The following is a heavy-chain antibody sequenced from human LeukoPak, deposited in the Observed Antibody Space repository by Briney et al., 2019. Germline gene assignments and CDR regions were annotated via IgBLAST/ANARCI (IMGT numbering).Heavy chain of an antibody. V-gene: IGHV4-59*01. Sequence: PSETLSLTCTGSGGSISSYYWSWIRQPPGKGLEWIGYIYYSGSTNYNPSLKSRVTISVDTSKNQFSLKLSSVTAADTAVYYCARVGRGDAFDIWGQGTMVTVSS. CDR3: ARVGRGDAFDI. CDR1: GGSISSYY. CDR2: IYYSGST. D-gene: IGHD6-25*01. J-gene: IGHJ3*02.